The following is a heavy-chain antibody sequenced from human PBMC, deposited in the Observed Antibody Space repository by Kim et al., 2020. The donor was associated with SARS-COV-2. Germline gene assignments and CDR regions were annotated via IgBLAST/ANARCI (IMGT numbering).Heavy chain of an antibody. J-gene: IGHJ6*02. CDR3: ARSSGWYYGMDV. D-gene: IGHD6-19*01. Sequence: RYSPSFQGQVTISADKSISTAYLQWSSLKASDTAMYYCARSSGWYYGMDVWGQGTTVTVSS. V-gene: IGHV5-51*01.